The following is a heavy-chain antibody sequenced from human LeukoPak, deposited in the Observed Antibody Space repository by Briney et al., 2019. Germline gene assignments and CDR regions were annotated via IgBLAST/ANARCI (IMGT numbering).Heavy chain of an antibody. D-gene: IGHD1-1*01. CDR2: IYYSGST. CDR1: GVSISSYY. V-gene: IGHV4-59*01. Sequence: SETLSLTCTVSGVSISSYYWSWIRQPPGKGLEWIGYIYYSGSTNYNPSLKSRVTISVDTSKNQFSLKLSSVTAADTAAYYCAGVGGTNYYYYGMDVWGQGTTVTVSS. J-gene: IGHJ6*02. CDR3: AGVGGTNYYYYGMDV.